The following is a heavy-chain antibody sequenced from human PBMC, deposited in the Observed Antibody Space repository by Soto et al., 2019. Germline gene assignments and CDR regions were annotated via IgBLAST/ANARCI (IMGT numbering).Heavy chain of an antibody. CDR2: VYYGGT. CDR1: GCSMSSNY. D-gene: IGHD4-4*01. V-gene: IGHV4-59*01. J-gene: IGHJ4*02. CDR3: VSYRGAFYFDH. Sequence: PSGTLSLTCTVSGCSMSSNYWIWIRQSPAKGLEWIGFVYYGGTNYNPSFESRVTMSVDTPKKQFSLELSDVTAADTAVYYCVSYRGAFYFDHWGQGTLVTVSS.